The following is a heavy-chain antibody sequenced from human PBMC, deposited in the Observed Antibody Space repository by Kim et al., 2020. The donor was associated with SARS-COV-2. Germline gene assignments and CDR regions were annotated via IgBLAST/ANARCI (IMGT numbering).Heavy chain of an antibody. CDR1: GFTFSSYS. V-gene: IGHV3-21*01. J-gene: IGHJ6*02. Sequence: GGSLRLSCAASGFTFSSYSMNWVRQAPGKGLEWVSSISSSSSYIYYADSVKGRFTISRDNAKNSLYLQMNSLRAEDTAVYYCARDQYSELVRYYYYGMDVWGQGTTVTVSS. D-gene: IGHD6-6*01. CDR2: ISSSSSYI. CDR3: ARDQYSELVRYYYYGMDV.